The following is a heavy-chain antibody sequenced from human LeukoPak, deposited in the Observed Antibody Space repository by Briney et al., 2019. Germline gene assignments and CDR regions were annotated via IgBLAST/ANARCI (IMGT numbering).Heavy chain of an antibody. Sequence: ASVKVSCKASGYTFTSYGISWVRQAPGQGLEWMGWISAYNGNTNYAQNLQGRVTMTTDTSTTTAYTELRSLRSDDTAVYYCARDLKYNILTGYRSSFGFDPWGQGTLVTVSS. D-gene: IGHD3-9*01. CDR2: ISAYNGNT. CDR3: ARDLKYNILTGYRSSFGFDP. CDR1: GYTFTSYG. J-gene: IGHJ5*02. V-gene: IGHV1-18*01.